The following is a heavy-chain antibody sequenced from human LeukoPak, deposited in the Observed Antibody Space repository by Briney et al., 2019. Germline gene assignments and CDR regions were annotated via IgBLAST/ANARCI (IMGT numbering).Heavy chain of an antibody. J-gene: IGHJ4*02. CDR3: ASLAYCGGDCYSN. CDR2: IYPGDSDT. Sequence: PGESLKISCKGSGYSFTSYWIAWVRQMPGKGLEWMGIIYPGDSDTRYSPSFQGQVTISADKSISTAYLQWSSLKTSDTAMYYCASLAYCGGDCYSNWGQGTLVTVSS. D-gene: IGHD2-21*02. V-gene: IGHV5-51*01. CDR1: GYSFTSYW.